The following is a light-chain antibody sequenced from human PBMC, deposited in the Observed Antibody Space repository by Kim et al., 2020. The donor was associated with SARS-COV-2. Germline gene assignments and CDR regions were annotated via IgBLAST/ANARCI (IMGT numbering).Light chain of an antibody. CDR1: SIRSYY. J-gene: IGLJ2*01. V-gene: IGLV3-19*01. Sequence: VALGQTVRITCQGDSIRSYYTAWYQQKPGQAPIIVVYGKNNRPSGIPDRFSGSSSGNTASLTITGTQAGDEADYYCNSRDNNDYVLFGGGTRLTVL. CDR2: GKN. CDR3: NSRDNNDYVL.